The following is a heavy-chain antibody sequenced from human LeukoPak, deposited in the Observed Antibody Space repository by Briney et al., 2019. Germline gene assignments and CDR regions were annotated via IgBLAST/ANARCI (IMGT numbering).Heavy chain of an antibody. V-gene: IGHV3-23*01. CDR3: AKGDYYDLDY. D-gene: IGHD3-22*01. J-gene: IGHJ4*02. CDR2: ITSGVGIT. CDR1: RLTFSNYG. Sequence: GGSLTLSRAASRLTFSNYGMNWVRQAPGKGLEWVSIITSGVGITYYADSVKGRFTISRDNSKNTLYLQMNSLRAEDTAVYYCAKGDYYDLDYWGQGTLVTVSS.